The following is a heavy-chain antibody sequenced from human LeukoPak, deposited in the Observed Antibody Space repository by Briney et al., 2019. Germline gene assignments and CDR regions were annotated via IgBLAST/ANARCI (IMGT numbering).Heavy chain of an antibody. CDR3: AKENPQFADWFDP. D-gene: IGHD3-10*01. V-gene: IGHV3-30*02. Sequence: HPGGSLRLSCAASGFTFSSYGMHWVRQAPGKGLEWVAFIRYDGSNKYYADSVKGRFTISRDNSKNTLYLQMNSLRAEDTAVYYCAKENPQFADWFDPWGQGTLVTVSS. CDR2: IRYDGSNK. J-gene: IGHJ5*02. CDR1: GFTFSSYG.